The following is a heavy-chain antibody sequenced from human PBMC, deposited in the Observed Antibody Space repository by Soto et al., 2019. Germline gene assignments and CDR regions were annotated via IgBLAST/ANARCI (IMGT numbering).Heavy chain of an antibody. V-gene: IGHV3-11*01. CDR3: ARSITTIIGAPGLDY. CDR1: GFTFSDYY. Sequence: GGSLRLSCAAYGFTFSDYYMSWIRQTPGKGLEWVSYISISGTTMYYADSVKGRFTISRDNAKNSLYLQMNNLRAEDTAVYYGARSITTIIGAPGLDYWGQGTLVTVSS. J-gene: IGHJ4*02. D-gene: IGHD6-13*01. CDR2: ISISGTTM.